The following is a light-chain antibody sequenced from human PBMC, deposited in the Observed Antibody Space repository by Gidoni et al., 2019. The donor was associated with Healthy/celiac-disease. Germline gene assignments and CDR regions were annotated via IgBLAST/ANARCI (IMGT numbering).Light chain of an antibody. CDR1: QSISSY. V-gene: IGKV1-39*01. J-gene: IGKJ2*01. CDR3: KQSYRTPYT. Sequence: DIHIPQSPSSLSSSVGDRVTITCRASQSISSYLNWYQQKPGKSPKRLIYAASSLQSGVPSRFSGSGSGTDFTLTRSSLQPEDFATYYCKQSYRTPYTFGQGTKLEIK. CDR2: AAS.